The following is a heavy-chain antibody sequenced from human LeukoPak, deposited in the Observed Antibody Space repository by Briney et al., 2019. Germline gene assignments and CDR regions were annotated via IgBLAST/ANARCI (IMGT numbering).Heavy chain of an antibody. CDR1: GGTFNNSA. CDR3: ARDVHGDYGSGWFDP. V-gene: IGHV1-69*05. J-gene: IGHJ5*02. D-gene: IGHD4-17*01. CDR2: IMPLFGTA. Sequence: ASVKVSCKTSGGTFNNSAISLVRQAPGQGLEWLGGIMPLFGTAGYAQKFQGRVTITKDESTRTVYLELTSLTSDDTAVYYCARDVHGDYGSGWFDPWGQGTLVSVSS.